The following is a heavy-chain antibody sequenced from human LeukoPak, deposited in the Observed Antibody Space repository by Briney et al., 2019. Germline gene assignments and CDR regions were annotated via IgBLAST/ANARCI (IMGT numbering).Heavy chain of an antibody. Sequence: GASVKVSCKASGYTFTGYYMHWVRQAPGQGLEWMGWINPNSGGTNYAQKFQGRVTMTRDTSNSTAYMELSRLRSDDTAVYYCARALYVEMATPYYYYMDVWGKGTTVTVSS. V-gene: IGHV1-2*02. CDR2: INPNSGGT. CDR1: GYTFTGYY. CDR3: ARALYVEMATPYYYYMDV. J-gene: IGHJ6*03. D-gene: IGHD5-24*01.